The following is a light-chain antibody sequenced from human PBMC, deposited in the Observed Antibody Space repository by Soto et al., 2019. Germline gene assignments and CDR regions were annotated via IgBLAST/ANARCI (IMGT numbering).Light chain of an antibody. CDR1: SSDFGIYDL. CDR2: EGS. J-gene: IGLJ2*01. CDR3: CSYAGNRTFV. V-gene: IGLV2-23*03. Sequence: QSVLTQPASVSGSPGQSITISCTATSSDFGIYDLVSWYQQHPGKAPKVIIFEGSKRPSGVSNCFSGSTSGNTASLTISGLQAEDEADYHCCSYAGNRTFVFGGGTKLTVL.